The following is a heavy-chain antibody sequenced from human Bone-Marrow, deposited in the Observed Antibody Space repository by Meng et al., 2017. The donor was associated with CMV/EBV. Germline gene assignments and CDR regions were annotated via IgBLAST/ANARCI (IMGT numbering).Heavy chain of an antibody. CDR1: GGSISTYS. V-gene: IGHV4-59*01. CDR3: ARGGYSSSSVETA. Sequence: SGGSISTYSWTWIRQPPGKGLEWIGYIYYSGSTNYNPSLKSRVTISVDTSKNQFSLKLTSVTAADTAVYYCARGGYSSSSVETAWGQGTLVTVSS. D-gene: IGHD6-6*01. CDR2: IYYSGST. J-gene: IGHJ4*02.